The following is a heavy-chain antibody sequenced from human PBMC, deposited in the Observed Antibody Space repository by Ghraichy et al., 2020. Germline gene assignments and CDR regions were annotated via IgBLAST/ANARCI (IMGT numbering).Heavy chain of an antibody. CDR2: TYYRSKWYN. J-gene: IGHJ6*02. CDR1: GDSVSSNSAA. V-gene: IGHV6-1*01. CDR3: ARAGDYVGLRWYGMDV. D-gene: IGHD4-17*01. Sequence: LTCAISGDSVSSNSAAWNWIRQSPSRGLEWLGRTYYRSKWYNDYAVSVKSRITINPDTSKNQFSLQLNSVTPEDTAVYYCARAGDYVGLRWYGMDVWGQGTTVTVSS.